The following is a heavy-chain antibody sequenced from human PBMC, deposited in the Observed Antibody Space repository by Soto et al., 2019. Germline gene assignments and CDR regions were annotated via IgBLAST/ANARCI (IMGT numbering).Heavy chain of an antibody. CDR1: GFTFNSYW. Sequence: GGSLRLSCAASGFTFNSYWMHWVRQAPGKGLVWVSRIISDGSSTSYADSVKGRFTISRDNAKNTLYLQMNSLRPEDTALYYCARGDGYNYFDYWGQGTLVTVSS. CDR3: ARGDGYNYFDY. V-gene: IGHV3-74*01. CDR2: IISDGSST. D-gene: IGHD5-12*01. J-gene: IGHJ4*02.